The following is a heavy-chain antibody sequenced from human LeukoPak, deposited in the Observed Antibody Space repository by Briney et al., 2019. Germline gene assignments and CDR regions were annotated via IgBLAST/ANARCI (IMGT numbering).Heavy chain of an antibody. CDR3: AKSGDYDFWSGYYDYYYYMDV. D-gene: IGHD3-3*01. CDR2: ISGSGGST. CDR1: GFTFSSYA. V-gene: IGHV3-23*01. J-gene: IGHJ6*03. Sequence: GGSLRLSCAASGFTFSSYAMSWVRQAPGKGLEWVSVISGSGGSTYYADSVKGRFTISRDNSKNTLYLQMNSLRAEDTAVYYCAKSGDYDFWSGYYDYYYYMDVWGQRDHGHRLL.